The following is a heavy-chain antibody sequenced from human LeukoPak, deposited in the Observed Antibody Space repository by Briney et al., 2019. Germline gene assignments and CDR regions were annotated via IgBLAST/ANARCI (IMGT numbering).Heavy chain of an antibody. V-gene: IGHV4-30-2*03. CDR1: GGSISSGGYS. Sequence: SETLSLTCAVSGGSISSGGYSWSWIRQPPGKGLEWIGYIYHSGSTYYNPSLKSRVTISVDTSKNQFSLKLSSVTAADTAVYYCARHEDFGVVNTIFDYWGQGTLVTVSS. CDR3: ARHEDFGVVNTIFDY. D-gene: IGHD3-3*01. CDR2: IYHSGST. J-gene: IGHJ4*02.